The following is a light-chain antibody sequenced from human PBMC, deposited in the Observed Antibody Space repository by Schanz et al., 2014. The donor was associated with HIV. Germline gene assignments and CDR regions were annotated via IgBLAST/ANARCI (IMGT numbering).Light chain of an antibody. CDR2: EVA. CDR1: NSDIGYYNY. J-gene: IGLJ3*02. Sequence: QSALTQPPSASGSPGQSVTISCTGTNSDIGYYNYVSWYRQHPGKAPKLLIYEVAKRPSGVPDRFSGSKSGNTASLTVSGLQAEDEADFYCSSYTTSRTWVFGGGTKLTVL. CDR3: SSYTTSRTWV. V-gene: IGLV2-8*01.